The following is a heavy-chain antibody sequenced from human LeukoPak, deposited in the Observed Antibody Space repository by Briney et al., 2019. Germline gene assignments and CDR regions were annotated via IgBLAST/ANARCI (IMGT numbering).Heavy chain of an antibody. D-gene: IGHD2-2*01. CDR2: IYTSGST. J-gene: IGHJ2*01. V-gene: IGHV4-4*07. CDR3: ARDDCSSTSCYPGYFDL. Sequence: SETLSLTCTVSGGSISSYYWSWIRQPAGKGLEWIGRIYTSGSTNYNPSLKSRVTMSVDTSKNQFSLKLSSVTAADTAVYYCARDDCSSTSCYPGYFDLWGRGTLVTVSS. CDR1: GGSISSYY.